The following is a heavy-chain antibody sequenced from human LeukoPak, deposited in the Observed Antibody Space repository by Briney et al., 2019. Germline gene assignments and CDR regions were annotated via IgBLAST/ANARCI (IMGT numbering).Heavy chain of an antibody. CDR2: IYPGDSDT. CDR1: GYSFPSHW. J-gene: IGHJ3*02. Sequence: GESLKISCKGSGYSFPSHWIGWVRQMPGKGLEWMGIIYPGDSDTRYSPSFQGQVTISADKSISTAYLRWSSLKASDTAMYYCARQARTYYDISPRAFDIWGQGTMVTVSS. D-gene: IGHD3-9*01. V-gene: IGHV5-51*01. CDR3: ARQARTYYDISPRAFDI.